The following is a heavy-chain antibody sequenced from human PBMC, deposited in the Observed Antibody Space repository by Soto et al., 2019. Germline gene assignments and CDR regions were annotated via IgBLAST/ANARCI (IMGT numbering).Heavy chain of an antibody. J-gene: IGHJ4*02. CDR2: ISGSDGRT. V-gene: IGHV3-23*01. CDR1: GFTFSSYA. D-gene: IGHD5-18*01. CDR3: AKGVSQYTPLALFDY. Sequence: VQLLESGGGLVRPGGSLRLSCAASGFTFSSYAMSWVRQAPGKGLGWVSTISGSDGRTYSTDSVKGRFTISRDNSRNTAYLQMNSLRVEDTAVYYCAKGVSQYTPLALFDYWGRGTLVTVSS.